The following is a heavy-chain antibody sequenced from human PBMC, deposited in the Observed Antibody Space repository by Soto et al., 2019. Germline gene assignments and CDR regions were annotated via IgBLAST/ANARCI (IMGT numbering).Heavy chain of an antibody. CDR3: ARGCGGTCYLFDY. CDR1: GYTFTNYA. Sequence: RASVKVSCKASGYTFTNYAMHWVRQAPGQRLEWMGWINTGNGDTKYSQKFQDRVTIARDTSASTAYMELSSLRSEDTAVYYCARGCGGTCYLFDYWGQGTLVTVS. V-gene: IGHV1-3*04. D-gene: IGHD2-15*01. CDR2: INTGNGDT. J-gene: IGHJ4*01.